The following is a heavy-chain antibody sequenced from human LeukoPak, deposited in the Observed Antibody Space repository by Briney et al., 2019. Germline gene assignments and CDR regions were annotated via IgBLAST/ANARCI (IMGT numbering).Heavy chain of an antibody. D-gene: IGHD2-2*01. CDR2: IYYSGST. J-gene: IGHJ2*01. V-gene: IGHV4-30-4*01. CDR3: ARYRAQYWYFDL. CDR1: GGSISSGDYY. Sequence: SQTLSLTCTVSGGSISSGDYYWSWIRQPPGKGLEWIGYIYYSGSTYYNPSLKSRVTISVDTSTNQFSLKLSSVTAADTAVYYCARYRAQYWYFDLWGRGTLVTVSS.